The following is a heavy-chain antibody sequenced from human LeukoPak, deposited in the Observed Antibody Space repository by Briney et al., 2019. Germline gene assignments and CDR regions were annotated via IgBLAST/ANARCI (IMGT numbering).Heavy chain of an antibody. CDR1: GYTFTSYG. CDR3: ARTRSGSSWYADFNY. J-gene: IGHJ4*02. CDR2: IIPIFGTA. Sequence: GASVKVSCKASGYTFTSYGISWVRQAPGQGLEWMGGIIPIFGTANYAQKFQGRVTITADESRSTAYMELSSPRSEDTAVYYCARTRSGSSWYADFNYWGQGTLVTVSS. D-gene: IGHD6-13*01. V-gene: IGHV1-69*13.